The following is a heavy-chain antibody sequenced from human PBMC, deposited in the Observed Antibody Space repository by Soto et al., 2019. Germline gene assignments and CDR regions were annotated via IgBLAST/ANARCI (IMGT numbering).Heavy chain of an antibody. J-gene: IGHJ1*01. V-gene: IGHV4-59*03. CDR1: GGSINNYY. CDR3: AAPPRY. Sequence: PSETLSLTCTVSGGSINNYYWSWIRQPPGKGLEWIGYIYDSGSTNYNPSLKSRVTISVDTSKNQFSLKLTSVTAADTAVYYCAAPPRYWGQGTLLPVSS. CDR2: IYDSGST.